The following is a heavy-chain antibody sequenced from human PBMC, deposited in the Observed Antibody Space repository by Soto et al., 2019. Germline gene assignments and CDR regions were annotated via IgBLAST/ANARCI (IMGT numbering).Heavy chain of an antibody. CDR3: ARVPDTAMELHENWFDP. Sequence: QVQLQESGPGLVKPSQTLSLTCTVSGGSISSGGYYWSWISQHPGKGLEWIGYIYYSGSTYYNPSLKSRVTISVDTSKNQFSLKLSSLTAADTAVYYCARVPDTAMELHENWFDPWGQGTLVTVSS. D-gene: IGHD5-18*01. V-gene: IGHV4-31*03. CDR2: IYYSGST. CDR1: GGSISSGGYY. J-gene: IGHJ5*02.